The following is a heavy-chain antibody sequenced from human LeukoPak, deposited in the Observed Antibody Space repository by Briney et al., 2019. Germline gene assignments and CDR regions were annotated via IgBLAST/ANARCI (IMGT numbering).Heavy chain of an antibody. D-gene: IGHD7-27*01. CDR1: GDSVSSNSGS. V-gene: IGHV6-1*01. Sequence: SQTLSLTCPISGDSVSSNSGSWSWIRQSPSRGPEWLGRIYYRSRWHYEYAVSVQNRISISPDTTKNQFSLQLNSMSPDDSAVYYCVSGGDWGFGWYFDVWGRGALVTVSS. J-gene: IGHJ2*01. CDR3: VSGGDWGFGWYFDV. CDR2: IYYRSRWHY.